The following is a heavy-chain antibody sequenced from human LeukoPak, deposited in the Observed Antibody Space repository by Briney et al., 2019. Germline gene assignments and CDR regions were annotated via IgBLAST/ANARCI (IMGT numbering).Heavy chain of an antibody. CDR2: VRYDGSNK. D-gene: IGHD6-19*01. Sequence: PGGSLRLSCAASGFTFSSFAMHWVRQAPGKGLEWVGVVRYDGSNKYYADSVKGRFTTSRDNSKNTLYLQMTSLRPEDTAVYFCAKSSESGWYYFDYWGQGTLVTVSS. CDR1: GFTFSSFA. V-gene: IGHV3-30*02. J-gene: IGHJ4*02. CDR3: AKSSESGWYYFDY.